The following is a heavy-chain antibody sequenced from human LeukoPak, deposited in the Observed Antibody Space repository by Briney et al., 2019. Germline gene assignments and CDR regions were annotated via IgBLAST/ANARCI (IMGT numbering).Heavy chain of an antibody. CDR2: IISIFGTA. V-gene: IGHV1-69*05. Sequence: ASVKVSCKASGGTFSSYAISWVRQAPGQGLEWMGRIISIFGTANYAQKFQGRVTITTDESTSTAYMELSSLRSEDTAVYYCARSSSWLHGFDYWGQGTLVTVSS. D-gene: IGHD6-13*01. CDR1: GGTFSSYA. J-gene: IGHJ4*02. CDR3: ARSSSWLHGFDY.